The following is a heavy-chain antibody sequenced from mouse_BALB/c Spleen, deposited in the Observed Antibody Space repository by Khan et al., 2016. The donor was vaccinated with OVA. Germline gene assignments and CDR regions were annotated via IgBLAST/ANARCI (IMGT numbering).Heavy chain of an antibody. V-gene: IGHV1S136*01. D-gene: IGHD2-13*01. J-gene: IGHJ3*01. CDR3: AAVGNDYVSFAY. CDR1: GYTFTSYV. CDR2: IYPFNDDT. Sequence: VQLKQSGPELVKPGASVKMSCKASGYTFTSYVMHWVKQKPGLGLEWIGYIYPFNDDTKYTEKFKGKATLTSDKSSSTAYMELSSLTSEDSAVYYCAAVGNDYVSFAYWGQGTLVTVSA.